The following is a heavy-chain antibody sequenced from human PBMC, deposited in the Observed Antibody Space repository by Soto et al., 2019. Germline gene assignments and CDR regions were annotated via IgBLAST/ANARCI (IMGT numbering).Heavy chain of an antibody. J-gene: IGHJ4*02. V-gene: IGHV1-69*02. CDR3: ARKGNLGDTKIC. CDR1: GGTFSSYT. CDR2: IIPILGIA. Sequence: ASVKVSCKASGGTFSSYTISWVRQAPGQGLEWMGRIIPILGIANYAQKFQGRVTITADKSTSTAYMELSSLRSEDTAVYYCARKGNLGDTKICWGQGTLVTVSS. D-gene: IGHD3-16*01.